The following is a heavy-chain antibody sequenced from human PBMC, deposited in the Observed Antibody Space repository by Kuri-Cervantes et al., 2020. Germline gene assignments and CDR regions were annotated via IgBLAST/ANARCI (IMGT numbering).Heavy chain of an antibody. J-gene: IGHJ5*02. CDR3: AREPAAYYYDSSGYYPPTQNWFDP. CDR1: GYTFTGSS. CDR2: INPNNGGT. V-gene: IGHV1-2*02. Sequence: ASVKDSCKDSGYTFTGSSIHWVRQAPGQGLEWMGWINPNNGGTNDAKKLQGRDTKTRDTSISTAYMDLSRLRSDDTAVYYCAREPAAYYYDSSGYYPPTQNWFDPWGQGTLVTVSS. D-gene: IGHD3-22*01.